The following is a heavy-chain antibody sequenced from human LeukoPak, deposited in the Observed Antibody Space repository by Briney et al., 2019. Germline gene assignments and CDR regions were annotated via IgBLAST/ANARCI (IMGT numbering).Heavy chain of an antibody. V-gene: IGHV4-34*01. D-gene: IGHD2-15*01. Sequence: PSETLSLTCAVYGGSFSGYYWSWIRQPPGKGLEWIGEINHSGSTNYNPSLKSRVTMSVDTSKNQFSLKLSSVTAADTAVYYCARGKNIVVVVAALNWFDPWGQGTLVTVSS. CDR3: ARGKNIVVVVAALNWFDP. CDR1: GGSFSGYY. CDR2: INHSGST. J-gene: IGHJ5*02.